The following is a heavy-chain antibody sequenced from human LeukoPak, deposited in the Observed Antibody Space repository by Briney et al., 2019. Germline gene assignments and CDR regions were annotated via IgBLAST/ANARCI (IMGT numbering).Heavy chain of an antibody. J-gene: IGHJ3*02. CDR2: ISSSSSSI. Sequence: GGSLRLSCAASGFTFSSYSMNWVRQAPGKGLEWVSSISSSSSSIYYADSVKGRFTISRDNAKNSLYLQMNSLRAEDTAVYYCTGGRLYCSGGSCEKANDAFDIWGQGTMVTVSS. D-gene: IGHD2-15*01. CDR1: GFTFSSYS. CDR3: TGGRLYCSGGSCEKANDAFDI. V-gene: IGHV3-21*01.